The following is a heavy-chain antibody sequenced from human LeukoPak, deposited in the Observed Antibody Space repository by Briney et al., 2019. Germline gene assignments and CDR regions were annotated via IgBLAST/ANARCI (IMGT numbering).Heavy chain of an antibody. Sequence: PGGSLRLSCEASGFTFSSYEMIRVRQAPGKGLEWISHIGSSGSDVYSADSVKGRFTISRDNAKNSVFLQMNSLRDEDTAIYYCARGLGWLPDYWGQGTLVTVSS. J-gene: IGHJ4*02. CDR3: ARGLGWLPDY. D-gene: IGHD6-19*01. CDR2: IGSSGSDV. CDR1: GFTFSSYE. V-gene: IGHV3-48*03.